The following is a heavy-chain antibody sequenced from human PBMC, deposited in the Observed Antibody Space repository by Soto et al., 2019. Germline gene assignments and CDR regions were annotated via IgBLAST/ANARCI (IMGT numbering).Heavy chain of an antibody. D-gene: IGHD2-15*01. V-gene: IGHV3-21*01. J-gene: IGHJ3*02. CDR3: ARGGYCSGGSCYLIFACDM. CDR1: GFTFSSYS. CDR2: ISSSSSYI. Sequence: EVQLVESGGGLVKPGGSLRLSCAASGFTFSSYSMNWVRQAPGKGLEWVASISSSSSYIYYADSVKGRFTISRDNAKNSLYLQINSRRAEDTAVYYCARGGYCSGGSCYLIFACDMWGKGTMVTVSS.